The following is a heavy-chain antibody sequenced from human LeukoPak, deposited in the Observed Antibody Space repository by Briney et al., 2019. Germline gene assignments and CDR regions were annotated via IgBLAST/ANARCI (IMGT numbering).Heavy chain of an antibody. J-gene: IGHJ4*02. CDR3: ARGNSYGYEADY. V-gene: IGHV1-8*03. Sequence: ASVKVSCKSSGYTFTSYDIKWVRQTTGQGLEWMGWMNPNSGNTGYAQKFQGRVTITRNTSRSTAYIELSSLRSEDTAVYYCARGNSYGYEADYWGQGTLVTVSS. CDR1: GYTFTSYD. D-gene: IGHD5-18*01. CDR2: MNPNSGNT.